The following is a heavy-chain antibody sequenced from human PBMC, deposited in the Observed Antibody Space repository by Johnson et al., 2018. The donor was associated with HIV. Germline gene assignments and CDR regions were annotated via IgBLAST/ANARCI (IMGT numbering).Heavy chain of an antibody. D-gene: IGHD5-12*01. CDR2: ISYDGSDK. J-gene: IGHJ3*02. CDR1: GFTFSSYA. V-gene: IGHV3-30-3*02. CDR3: AKRLQGGYDAFDI. Sequence: QVQLVESGGGVVQPGRSLRLSCAASGFTFSSYAINWVRQAPGKGLEWVAVISYDGSDKYYADSVKGRFTISRDNSKNTLYLQMNSLRAEDTAVYHCAKRLQGGYDAFDIWGQGTMVTVSS.